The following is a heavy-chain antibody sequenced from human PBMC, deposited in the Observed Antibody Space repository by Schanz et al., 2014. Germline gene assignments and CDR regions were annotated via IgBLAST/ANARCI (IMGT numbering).Heavy chain of an antibody. CDR2: MIGSGSSV. Sequence: EVQLVESGGGVVRPGGSLRLSCAASGFTFSIYGMSWVRQAPGKGLEWVSRMIGSGSSVFYADSVKGRFTISRDNLKNTVYLQMNSLRAGDTAVYYCAKDGRLPYYGTESDFDYWGQGTLVAVSS. D-gene: IGHD3-22*01. V-gene: IGHV3-23*04. J-gene: IGHJ4*02. CDR3: AKDGRLPYYGTESDFDY. CDR1: GFTFSIYG.